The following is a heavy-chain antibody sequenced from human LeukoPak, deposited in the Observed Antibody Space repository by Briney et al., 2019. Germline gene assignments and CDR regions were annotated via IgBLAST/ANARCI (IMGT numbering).Heavy chain of an antibody. CDR3: TTGRYFDWLLCNY. J-gene: IGHJ4*02. D-gene: IGHD3-9*01. CDR1: GFTFSNAW. CDR2: IKTKADGGTT. Sequence: PGGSLRLSCAASGFTFSNAWMSWVRQAPGKGLEWVGRIKTKADGGTTDYAAPVKGRFTISSDDSKNTLFLQMNSLKTEDTAVYYCTTGRYFDWLLCNYWGQGTLVTVSS. V-gene: IGHV3-15*01.